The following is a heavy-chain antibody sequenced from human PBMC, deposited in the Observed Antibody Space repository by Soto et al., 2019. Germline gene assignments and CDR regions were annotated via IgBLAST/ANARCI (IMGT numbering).Heavy chain of an antibody. CDR2: IYYSGTT. CDR1: GGSISSGDYY. CDR3: ARALIQLWPHYYSGMYV. D-gene: IGHD5-18*01. V-gene: IGHV4-30-4*01. Sequence: QVQLQESGPGLVKPSQTLSLTCTVSGGSISSGDYYWSWIRQPPGKGLEWIGYIYYSGTTYYNPSLKSRVTISVDTSKNQFSLKVSSVTAADTAVYYCARALIQLWPHYYSGMYVWGQWTTVTVSS. J-gene: IGHJ6*02.